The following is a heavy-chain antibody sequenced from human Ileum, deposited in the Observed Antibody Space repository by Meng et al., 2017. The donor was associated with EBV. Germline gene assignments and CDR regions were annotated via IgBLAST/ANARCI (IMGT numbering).Heavy chain of an antibody. V-gene: IGHV4-34*01. CDR3: ARGHDYGDYASDY. CDR2: INHSRGT. D-gene: IGHD4-17*01. J-gene: IGHJ4*02. CDR1: GGSLSGYY. Sequence: HCGDGMLTPAQYLSRSVDVYGGSLSGYYWSWIRQPTGKGLEWIGEINHSRGTNYHPSLKSQVTISVDTSKNQFSLKLSSVTAADTAVYYCARGHDYGDYASDYWGQGTLVTVSS.